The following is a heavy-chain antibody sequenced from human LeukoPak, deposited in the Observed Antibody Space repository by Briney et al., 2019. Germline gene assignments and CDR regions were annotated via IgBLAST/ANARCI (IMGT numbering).Heavy chain of an antibody. CDR1: GGSISSGGYY. CDR3: ARGGYDFWSGYSLFDY. V-gene: IGHV4-31*03. Sequence: SETLSLTCTVSGGSISSGGYYWSWIRQHPGKGLEWIGYIYYSGSTNYNPSLKSRVTISVDTSKNQFSLKLSSVTAADTAVYYCARGGYDFWSGYSLFDYWGQGTLVTVSS. J-gene: IGHJ4*02. CDR2: IYYSGST. D-gene: IGHD3-3*01.